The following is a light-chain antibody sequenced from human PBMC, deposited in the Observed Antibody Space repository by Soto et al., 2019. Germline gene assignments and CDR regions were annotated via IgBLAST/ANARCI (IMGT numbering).Light chain of an antibody. CDR1: QSVSSY. Sequence: EIVLTQSPATLSLSPGERATLSCRASQSVSSYLAWYQQKPGQAPRLLIYDASNMATGIPARFSGSGSGTDFTLTISSLEPEDFAVYYCQQRSQTFGGGTKVEIK. CDR2: DAS. J-gene: IGKJ4*01. CDR3: QQRSQT. V-gene: IGKV3-11*01.